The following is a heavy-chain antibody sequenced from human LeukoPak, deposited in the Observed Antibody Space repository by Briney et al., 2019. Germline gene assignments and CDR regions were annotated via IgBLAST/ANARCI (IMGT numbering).Heavy chain of an antibody. V-gene: IGHV1-8*03. D-gene: IGHD1-26*01. Sequence: GASVKVSCKASGGSFSSFGINWVRQATGQGLEWMGWMNPNSGNTGYAQKFQGRVTITRNTSISTAYMELSSLRSEDTAVYYCARVYSGSSAAFDIWGQGTMVTVSS. CDR2: MNPNSGNT. CDR3: ARVYSGSSAAFDI. J-gene: IGHJ3*02. CDR1: GGSFSSFG.